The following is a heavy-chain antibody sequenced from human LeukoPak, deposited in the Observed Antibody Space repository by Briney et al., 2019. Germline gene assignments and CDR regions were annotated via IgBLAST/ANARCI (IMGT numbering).Heavy chain of an antibody. D-gene: IGHD3-10*01. Sequence: GGSLRLSCAASGFTFSGFSMSWVRQSPTKGLEWVANIKQGGSERYYVDSVKGRFTISRDNAKNSLSLQVNNLRVEDTAVYYCARAGSHWHYVYWGQGTVVTVSS. V-gene: IGHV3-7*01. CDR3: ARAGSHWHYVY. CDR2: IKQGGSER. J-gene: IGHJ4*02. CDR1: GFTFSGFS.